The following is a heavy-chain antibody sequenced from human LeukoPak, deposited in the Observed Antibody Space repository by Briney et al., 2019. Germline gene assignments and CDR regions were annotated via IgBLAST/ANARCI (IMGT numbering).Heavy chain of an antibody. CDR3: ARGGTAMAFQYYYGMDV. V-gene: IGHV1-8*01. CDR2: MNPNSGNT. D-gene: IGHD5-18*01. J-gene: IGHJ6*02. CDR1: GYTFTSYD. Sequence: GASVKVPCKASGYTFTSYDINWVRQATGQGLEWMGWMNPNSGNTGYAQKFQGRVTMTRNTSISTAYMELSSLRSEDTAVYYCARGGTAMAFQYYYGMDVWGQGTTVTVSS.